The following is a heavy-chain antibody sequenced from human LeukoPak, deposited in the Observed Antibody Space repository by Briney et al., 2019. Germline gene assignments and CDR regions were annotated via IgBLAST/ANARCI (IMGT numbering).Heavy chain of an antibody. CDR1: GFTFSSYG. Sequence: PGRSLRLSCAASGFTFSSYGMHWVRQAPGKGLEWVAVIWYDGSNKYYADSVKGRFTISRDNSKNTLYLQMNGLRAEDTAVYYCAKGSHYDILTGYSPGDYWGQGTLVTVSS. D-gene: IGHD3-9*01. V-gene: IGHV3-33*06. CDR2: IWYDGSNK. CDR3: AKGSHYDILTGYSPGDY. J-gene: IGHJ4*02.